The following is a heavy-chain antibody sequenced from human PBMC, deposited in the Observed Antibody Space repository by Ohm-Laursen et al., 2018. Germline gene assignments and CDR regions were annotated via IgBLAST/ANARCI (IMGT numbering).Heavy chain of an antibody. CDR2: ISSSSTTT. Sequence: LSLTCAASGFAFSTYGMNWVRQAPGKGLEWVSYISSSSTTTHYADSVKGRLTISRDNAKNSLYLQMNSLRAEDTAVYYCARDSVGLLWVGEPPGYWGQGTLVTVSS. D-gene: IGHD3-10*01. V-gene: IGHV3-48*01. CDR3: ARDSVGLLWVGEPPGY. J-gene: IGHJ4*02. CDR1: GFAFSTYG.